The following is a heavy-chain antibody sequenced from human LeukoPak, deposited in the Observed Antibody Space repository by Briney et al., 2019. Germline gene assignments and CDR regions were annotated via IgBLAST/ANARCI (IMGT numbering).Heavy chain of an antibody. D-gene: IGHD3-10*01. J-gene: IGHJ6*03. CDR2: ISYDGSNK. Sequence: GGSLRLSCAASGFTFSSYAMHWVRQAPGKGLEWVAVISYDGSNKYYADSVKGRFTISRDNSKNTLYLQMNSLRAEDTAVYYCARERITMVRGARGYMDVWAKGPRSPSP. V-gene: IGHV3-30-3*01. CDR3: ARERITMVRGARGYMDV. CDR1: GFTFSSYA.